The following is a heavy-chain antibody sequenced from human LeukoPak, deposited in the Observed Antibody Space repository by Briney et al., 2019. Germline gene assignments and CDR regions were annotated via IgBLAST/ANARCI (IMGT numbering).Heavy chain of an antibody. Sequence: SETLSLTCAVYGGSFSGYCWSWIRQPPGKGLEWIGEINHSGSTNYNPSLKSRVTISVDTSKNQFSLKLSSVTAADTAVYYCARLPGGYSYGYGFDYWGQGTLVTVSS. CDR3: ARLPGGYSYGYGFDY. CDR2: INHSGST. CDR1: GGSFSGYC. D-gene: IGHD5-18*01. V-gene: IGHV4-34*01. J-gene: IGHJ4*02.